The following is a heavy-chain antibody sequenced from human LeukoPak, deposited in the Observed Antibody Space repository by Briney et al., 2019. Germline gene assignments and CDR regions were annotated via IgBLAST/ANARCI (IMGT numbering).Heavy chain of an antibody. V-gene: IGHV3-23*01. J-gene: IGHJ5*02. Sequence: GGSLRLSCAASGITFTTSAMTWVRQAPGKGLEWVSSINNSGSGTSYAASVKGRFTISRDNSKNTLYLQMNSLRVEDTAVYYCAKEEDDSGCYKLFGRWGEGPLVTVSS. CDR2: INNSGSGT. CDR1: GITFTTSA. CDR3: AKEEDDSGCYKLFGR. D-gene: IGHD6-19*01.